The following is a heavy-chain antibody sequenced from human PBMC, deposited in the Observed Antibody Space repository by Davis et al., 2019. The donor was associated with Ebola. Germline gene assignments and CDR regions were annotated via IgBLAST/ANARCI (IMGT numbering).Heavy chain of an antibody. D-gene: IGHD2-21*02. Sequence: PGGSLRLSCAASGFTFSSYSMNWVRQAPGKGLEWVSYISSSGSTIYYADSVKGRFTISRDNAKNSLYLQMNSLRAEDTAVYYCAREYCGGDCTRLGGVGFDPWGQGTLVTVSS. CDR2: ISSSGSTI. V-gene: IGHV3-48*04. CDR1: GFTFSSYS. J-gene: IGHJ5*02. CDR3: AREYCGGDCTRLGGVGFDP.